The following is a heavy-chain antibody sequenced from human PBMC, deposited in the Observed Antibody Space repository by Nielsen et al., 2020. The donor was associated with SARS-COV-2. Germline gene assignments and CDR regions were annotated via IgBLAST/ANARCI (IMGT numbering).Heavy chain of an antibody. D-gene: IGHD3-10*01. CDR3: ARDQDGGAATSNWYFDL. CDR1: GFRFTSYS. CDR2: ITMSGAYM. Sequence: GGSLRLSCAASGFRFTSYSMNWVRQAPGKGLEWVASITMSGAYMYYADSVRGRFTVSRDNAQNSLSLHMNSLTDEDTALYYCARDQDGGAATSNWYFDLWGHGTLVIVSS. J-gene: IGHJ2*01. V-gene: IGHV3-21*01.